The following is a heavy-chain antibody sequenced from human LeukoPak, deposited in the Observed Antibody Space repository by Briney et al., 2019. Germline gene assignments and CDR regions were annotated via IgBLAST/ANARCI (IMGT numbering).Heavy chain of an antibody. CDR1: GFTFSSYG. V-gene: IGHV3-30*18. Sequence: QPGGSLRLSCAASGFTFSSYGMHWVRQAPGKGLEWVAVISYDGSNKYYADSVKGRFTISRDNSKNTLYMQMNSLRAEDTAVYYCAKDLVRYYGSGTQRYWGQGTLVTVSS. J-gene: IGHJ4*02. D-gene: IGHD3-10*01. CDR3: AKDLVRYYGSGTQRY. CDR2: ISYDGSNK.